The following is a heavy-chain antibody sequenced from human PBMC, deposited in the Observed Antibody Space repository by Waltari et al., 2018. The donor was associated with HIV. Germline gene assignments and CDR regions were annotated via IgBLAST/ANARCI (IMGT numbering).Heavy chain of an antibody. CDR3: AIGSWGEVSFGY. D-gene: IGHD3-16*02. CDR2: ISVKDGRT. Sequence: QIQLLQSGAEVKKPGASVRVPCKPSGYRFNTHGITWFRQAPGQGLEWIGWISVKDGRTNSAQNLQGRVTMTSDPSTSTVYMELRTLRSDDTAVYYCAIGSWGEVSFGYWGQGTLVTVSS. V-gene: IGHV1-18*04. J-gene: IGHJ4*02. CDR1: GYRFNTHG.